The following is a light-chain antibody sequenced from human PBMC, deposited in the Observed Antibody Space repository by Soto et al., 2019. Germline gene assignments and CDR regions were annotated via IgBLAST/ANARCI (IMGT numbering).Light chain of an antibody. V-gene: IGKV3-11*01. J-gene: IGKJ5*01. CDR3: QQRSNT. Sequence: EIVMTQSPATLSVSPGERATLSYRASQSVSRNLAWYQQKPGQAPRLLIYEAYNRATGIPARFSASGSGTDFTLTISSLEPKDFAVYYCQQRSNTFGQGTRLEI. CDR2: EAY. CDR1: QSVSRN.